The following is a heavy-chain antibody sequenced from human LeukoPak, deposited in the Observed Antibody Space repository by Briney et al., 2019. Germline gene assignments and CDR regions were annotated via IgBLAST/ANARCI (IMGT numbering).Heavy chain of an antibody. CDR2: IYTSGST. CDR1: GYSISSGYY. J-gene: IGHJ3*02. D-gene: IGHD2-2*01. V-gene: IGHV4-61*02. Sequence: SETLSLTCTVSGYSISSGYYWGWIRQPAGNGLEWIGRIYTSGSTNYNPSLKSRVTISVDTSKNQFSLKLSSVTAADTAVYYCARGPPMCSSTSCFHDAFDIWGQGTMVTVSS. CDR3: ARGPPMCSSTSCFHDAFDI.